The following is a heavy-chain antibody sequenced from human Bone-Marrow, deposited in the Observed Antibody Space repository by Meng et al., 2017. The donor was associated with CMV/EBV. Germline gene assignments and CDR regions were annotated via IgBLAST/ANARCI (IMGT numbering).Heavy chain of an antibody. CDR1: GYTFTGYY. CDR3: ARDTTIAAAGTSRVDY. V-gene: IGHV1-2*02. J-gene: IGHJ4*02. Sequence: ASVKVSCKASGYTFTGYYMHWVRQAPGQGLEWMGWINPNSGGTNYAQKFQGRVTMTRDTSKNQFSLKLSSVTAADTAVYYCARDTTIAAAGTSRVDYWGQGTLVTVSS. CDR2: INPNSGGT. D-gene: IGHD6-13*01.